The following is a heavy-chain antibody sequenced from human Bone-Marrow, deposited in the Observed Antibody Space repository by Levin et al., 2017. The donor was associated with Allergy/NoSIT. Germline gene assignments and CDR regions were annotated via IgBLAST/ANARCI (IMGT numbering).Heavy chain of an antibody. D-gene: IGHD6-13*01. J-gene: IGHJ6*02. CDR3: ARDLIAAAGTSYYYGMDG. V-gene: IGHV1-2*02. CDR1: GYTFTGYY. CDR2: INPNSVGT. Sequence: ASVKVSCKASGYTFTGYYMHWVRQAPGQGLEWMGWINPNSVGTNYAQKFQGRVTMTRDTSISTAYMELSRLRSDDTAVYYCARDLIAAAGTSYYYGMDGWGQGTTVTVSS.